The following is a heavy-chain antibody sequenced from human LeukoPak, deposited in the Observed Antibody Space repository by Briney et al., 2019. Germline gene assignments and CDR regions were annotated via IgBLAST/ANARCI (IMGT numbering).Heavy chain of an antibody. V-gene: IGHV1-18*01. CDR2: ISANDGNT. CDR3: ARESHVTREDY. J-gene: IGHJ4*02. D-gene: IGHD3-10*01. Sequence: ASVTVSCKASGYTFTSYGISWVRQAHGQGLERMGWISANDGNTDYPQKLQGRVTMTTDTSTSTAYMELRSLRSDDTAVYYCARESHVTREDYWGQGTLVTVSS. CDR1: GYTFTSYG.